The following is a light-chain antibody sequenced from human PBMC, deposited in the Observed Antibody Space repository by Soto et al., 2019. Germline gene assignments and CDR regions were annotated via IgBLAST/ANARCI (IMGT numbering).Light chain of an antibody. CDR2: GGS. CDR3: QQYGSSQHPST. V-gene: IGKV3-20*01. J-gene: IGKJ5*01. CDR1: QSVTSTY. Sequence: EIVLTQSPGTLSLSPGERATLSCRASQSVTSTYLGGYQQKPGQAPRLLMYGGSVRATGIPDRFSGSGSGTDWTLTSTSLELEDYAVYYCQQYGSSQHPSTSGQGTRLEIK.